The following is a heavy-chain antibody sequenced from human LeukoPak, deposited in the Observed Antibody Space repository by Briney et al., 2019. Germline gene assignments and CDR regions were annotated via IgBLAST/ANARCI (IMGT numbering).Heavy chain of an antibody. J-gene: IGHJ4*02. CDR1: GGSFSGYY. CDR2: INHSGST. Sequence: PSETLSLTCAVYGGSFSGYYWSWIRQPPGKGLEWIGEINHSGSTNYNPSLKSRVTISIDTSRNEFSLKLSSVTAADTAVYYCARSGLYSLDYWGQGTPVTVSS. CDR3: ARSGLYSLDY. V-gene: IGHV4-34*01. D-gene: IGHD6-19*01.